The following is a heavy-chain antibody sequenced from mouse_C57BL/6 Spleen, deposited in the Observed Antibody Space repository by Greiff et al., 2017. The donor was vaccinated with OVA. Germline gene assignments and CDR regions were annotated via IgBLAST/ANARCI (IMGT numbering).Heavy chain of an antibody. CDR3: ARDYGSSKFAY. V-gene: IGHV1-82*01. J-gene: IGHJ3*01. Sequence: QVQLKESGPELVKPGASVKISCKASGYAFSSSWMNWVKQRPGKGLEWIGRIYPGDGDTNYNGKFKGKATLTADKSSSTAYMQLSSLTSEDSAVYFCARDYGSSKFAYWGQGTLVTVSA. D-gene: IGHD1-1*01. CDR1: GYAFSSSW. CDR2: IYPGDGDT.